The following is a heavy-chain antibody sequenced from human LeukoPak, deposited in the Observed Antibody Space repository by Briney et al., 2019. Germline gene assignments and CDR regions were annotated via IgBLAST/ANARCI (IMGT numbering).Heavy chain of an antibody. CDR1: GFTFSNYN. CDR3: ARDLGYYDSSGYYTHYFDY. J-gene: IGHJ4*02. V-gene: IGHV3-21*01. D-gene: IGHD3-22*01. CDR2: ITSSSTYI. Sequence: PGGSLRLSCAASGFTFSNYNMNWVRQAPGKGLEWVSSITSSSTYIYYADSVKGRFTISRDNAKNSLYLQMNSLRAEDTAVYYCARDLGYYDSSGYYTHYFDYWGQGTLVTVSS.